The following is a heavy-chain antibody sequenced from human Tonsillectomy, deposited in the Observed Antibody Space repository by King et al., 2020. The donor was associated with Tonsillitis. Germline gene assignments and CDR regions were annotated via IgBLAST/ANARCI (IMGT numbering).Heavy chain of an antibody. CDR3: ARGRTTYYYDSSGYSDAFDI. J-gene: IGHJ3*02. V-gene: IGHV4-34*01. CDR2: INHSGST. CDR1: GGSFSGYY. Sequence: VQLQQWGAGLLKPSETLSLTCAVYGGSFSGYYRSWIRQPPGKGLEWIGEINHSGSTNYNPSLKSRVTMSLDTSKKQFSLKVSSVTAADTAVYYCARGRTTYYYDSSGYSDAFDIWGQGTTVTVSS. D-gene: IGHD3-22*01.